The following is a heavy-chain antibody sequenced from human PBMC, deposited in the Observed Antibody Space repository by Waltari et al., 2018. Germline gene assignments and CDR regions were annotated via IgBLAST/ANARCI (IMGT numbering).Heavy chain of an antibody. Sequence: LVQSGEGLVKPGGSLRLSCPASGLPFRNFDMNWFRQAPAKGRNWVSSRDFSGSNRYFVDSVGGRFTSRRDNTENSLYLEMNSLIAEDTAVYYCTRVLYSRTTGQNGYWGQGTLVTVSS. V-gene: IGHV3-21*02. CDR2: RDFSGSNR. CDR3: TRVLYSRTTGQNGY. J-gene: IGHJ4*02. D-gene: IGHD1-1*01. CDR1: GLPFRNFD.